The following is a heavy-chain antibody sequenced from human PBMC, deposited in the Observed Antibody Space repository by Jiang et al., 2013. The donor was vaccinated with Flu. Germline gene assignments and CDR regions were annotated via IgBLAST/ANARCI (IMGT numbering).Heavy chain of an antibody. Sequence: GAEVKKPGASVKVSCKASGYTFTSYYMHWVRQAPGQGLEWMGIINPSGGSTSYAQKFQGRVTMTRDTSTSTVYMELSSLRSEDTAVYYCARDRGPDILTGYYPDYWGQGTLVTVSS. D-gene: IGHD3-9*01. CDR3: ARDRGPDILTGYYPDY. CDR1: GYTFTSYY. CDR2: INPSGGST. V-gene: IGHV1-46*03. J-gene: IGHJ4*02.